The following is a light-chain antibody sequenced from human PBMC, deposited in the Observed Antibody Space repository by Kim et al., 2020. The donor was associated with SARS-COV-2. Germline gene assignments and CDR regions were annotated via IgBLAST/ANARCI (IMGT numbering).Light chain of an antibody. CDR2: GES. Sequence: ESVALSLTTSQTNNRCLVWYHKNPGRAPRLLIYGESTRVSGITVRFRGSGCRTEFTLTIGGLQSEDFAVYYCQQYNNWQRTFGRRTKVDIK. CDR1: QTNNRC. V-gene: IGKV3-15*01. J-gene: IGKJ1*01. CDR3: QQYNNWQRT.